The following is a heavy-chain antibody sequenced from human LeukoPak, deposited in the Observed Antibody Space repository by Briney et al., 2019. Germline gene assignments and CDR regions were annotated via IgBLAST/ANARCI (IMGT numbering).Heavy chain of an antibody. CDR1: GGSISSGGYY. J-gene: IGHJ6*02. Sequence: ASQTLSLTCTVSGGSISSGGYYWSWIRQHPGKGLEWIGYIYYSGSTYYNPSLKSRVTISVDTSKNQFSLKLSSVTAADTAVYYCATGSSIADPDYYGMDVWGQGTTVTVSS. V-gene: IGHV4-31*03. CDR2: IYYSGST. D-gene: IGHD6-6*01. CDR3: ATGSSIADPDYYGMDV.